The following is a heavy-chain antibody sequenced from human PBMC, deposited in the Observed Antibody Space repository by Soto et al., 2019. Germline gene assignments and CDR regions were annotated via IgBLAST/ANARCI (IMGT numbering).Heavy chain of an antibody. CDR2: IYYSGST. CDR3: VRRGYNNNWLDY. D-gene: IGHD6-13*01. V-gene: IGHV4-39*01. J-gene: IGHJ4*02. Sequence: SETLSLTCTVTCFSITSSSYYWAWIRQPPGKGLEWIGSIYYSGSTYYNPSLKIRVTISVDTPKNQFSLELSSVTAADTAVYYCVRRGYNNNWLDYWGQG. CDR1: CFSITSSSYY.